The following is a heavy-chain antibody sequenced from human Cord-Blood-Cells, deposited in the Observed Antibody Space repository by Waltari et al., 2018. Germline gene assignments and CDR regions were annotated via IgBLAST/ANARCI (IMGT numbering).Heavy chain of an antibody. V-gene: IGHV3-9*01. CDR1: GFTFDDYA. Sequence: EVQLVESGGGLVQPGRSLRLSCAASGFTFDDYAMHWVRQAPGQGLEWVSGISWNSGSIGYADSVKGRFTISRDNAKNSLYLQMNSLRAEDTALYYCAKGPHGDYWGQGTLVTVSS. CDR2: ISWNSGSI. D-gene: IGHD1-26*01. CDR3: AKGPHGDY. J-gene: IGHJ4*02.